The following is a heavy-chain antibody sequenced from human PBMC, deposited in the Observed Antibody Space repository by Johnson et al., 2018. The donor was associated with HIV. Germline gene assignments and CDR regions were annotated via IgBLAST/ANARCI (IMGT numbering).Heavy chain of an antibody. CDR2: IKQDGSET. J-gene: IGHJ3*02. CDR3: AREGPSERAGFDI. CDR1: GFTFSSYW. Sequence: VQLVESGGGLVQPGGSLRLSCAASGFTFSSYWMTWVRQAPGKGLEWVANIKQDGSETHYVDSVKGRFTISRDNAKNSLYLQMNSLRVEDTAVYYCAREGPSERAGFDIWGQGTMVTVSS. V-gene: IGHV3-7*05.